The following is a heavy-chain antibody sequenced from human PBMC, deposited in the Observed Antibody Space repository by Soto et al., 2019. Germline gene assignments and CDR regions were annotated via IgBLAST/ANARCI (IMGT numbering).Heavy chain of an antibody. CDR1: GCTFTSYA. J-gene: IGHJ4*02. V-gene: IGHV1-3*01. D-gene: IGHD3-3*01. CDR2: INAGNGNT. Sequence: GASVKVSCKASGCTFTSYAMHWVRQAPGQRLEWMGWINAGNGNTKYSQKFQGRVTITRDTSASTAYMELSSLRSEDTAVYYCARGPPYYDFWSGSAPFDYWGQGTLVTVSS. CDR3: ARGPPYYDFWSGSAPFDY.